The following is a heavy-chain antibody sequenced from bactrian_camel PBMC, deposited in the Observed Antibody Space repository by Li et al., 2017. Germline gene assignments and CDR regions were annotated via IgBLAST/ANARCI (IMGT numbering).Heavy chain of an antibody. J-gene: IGHJ6*01. CDR1: GLKFSDYA. D-gene: IGHD2*01. CDR2: IYTGDGTT. CDR3: AAEASYSGDLFGF. Sequence: VQLVESGGGLVQAGGSLRLSCTTSGLKFSDYAMGWFRQAPGKEREGVATIYTGDGTTYYDDSVKGRFTISKDSAENTLYLQMNSLKPEDTAMYYCAAEASYSGDLFGFWGQGTQVTV. V-gene: IGHV3S63*01.